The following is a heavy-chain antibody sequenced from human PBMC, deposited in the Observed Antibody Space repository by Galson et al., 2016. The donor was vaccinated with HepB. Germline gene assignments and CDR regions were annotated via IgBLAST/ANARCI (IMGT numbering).Heavy chain of an antibody. D-gene: IGHD3-10*01. CDR3: ARDRSSGSGNFGY. J-gene: IGHJ4*02. V-gene: IGHV4-31*03. CDR2: IYHSGST. CDR1: GGSISSGGYY. Sequence: TLSLTCTVSGGSISSGGYYWSWIRQHPGKGLEWIGYIYHSGSTYYNPSLKSRVSISVDTSKNQFSLRLSSVTAAVTAVYYCARDRSSGSGNFGYWGQGTLVTVSS.